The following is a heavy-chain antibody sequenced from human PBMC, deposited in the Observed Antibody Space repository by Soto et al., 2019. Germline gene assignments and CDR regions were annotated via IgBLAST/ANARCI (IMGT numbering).Heavy chain of an antibody. V-gene: IGHV3-11*01. Sequence: GGSLRLSCAASGFTFSDHAMTWVRQAPGKGLKWVPSISSLGTTINYAESVMGRFTVSRDNAKNSLFLQMNSLSAEDTAVYYCARAGRFCGAGSCYFDYWGQGTLVTVSS. J-gene: IGHJ4*02. CDR3: ARAGRFCGAGSCYFDY. CDR1: GFTFSDHA. CDR2: ISSLGTTI. D-gene: IGHD2-15*01.